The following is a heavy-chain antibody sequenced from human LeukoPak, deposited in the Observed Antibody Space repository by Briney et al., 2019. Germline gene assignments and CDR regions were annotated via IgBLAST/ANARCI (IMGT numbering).Heavy chain of an antibody. V-gene: IGHV3-20*04. Sequence: PGGSLRLSCAASGFTFDDYGMSWVRQAPGKGLEWVSGINWNGGSTGYADSVRGRFTISRDNAKNSLYLQMNSLRAEDTALYYCARGEERYFDWSTPPDYYYYYMDVWGKGTTVTVSS. CDR1: GFTFDDYG. J-gene: IGHJ6*03. CDR2: INWNGGST. D-gene: IGHD3-9*01. CDR3: ARGEERYFDWSTPPDYYYYYMDV.